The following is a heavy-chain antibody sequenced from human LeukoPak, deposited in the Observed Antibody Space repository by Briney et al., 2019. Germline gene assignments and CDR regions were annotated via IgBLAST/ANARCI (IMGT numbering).Heavy chain of an antibody. CDR2: IYAGGGT. CDR3: GRDPFASAVPTTNP. V-gene: IGHV3-66*01. J-gene: IGHJ5*02. D-gene: IGHD1-26*01. CDR1: GFTVSNNY. Sequence: PGGSLRLSCAASGFTVSNNYMSWVRQAPGKGLEWVSVIYAGGGTNYADSVRGRFTISRNNSKNTLYLQMNSLRAEDTAVYYCGRDPFASAVPTTNPWGQGTLVTVSS.